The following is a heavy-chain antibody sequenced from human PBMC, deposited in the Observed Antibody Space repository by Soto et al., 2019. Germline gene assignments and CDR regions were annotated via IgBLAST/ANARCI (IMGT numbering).Heavy chain of an antibody. CDR1: GFTSSSYS. J-gene: IGHJ4*02. Sequence: GGSLRLSCAASGFTSSSYSMNWVRQAPGKGLEWVSSISSSSSYIYYADSVKGRFTISRDNAKNSLYLQMNSLRAEDTAVYYCARDREGHDFWSGPFDYWGQGTLVTVSS. CDR3: ARDREGHDFWSGPFDY. CDR2: ISSSSSYI. V-gene: IGHV3-21*01. D-gene: IGHD3-3*01.